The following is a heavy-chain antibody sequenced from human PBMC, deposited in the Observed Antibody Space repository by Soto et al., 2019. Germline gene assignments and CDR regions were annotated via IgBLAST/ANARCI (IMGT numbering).Heavy chain of an antibody. CDR2: IYSGGST. Sequence: EVQLVESGGGLVQPGGSLRLSCAASGFTVSSNYMSWVRQAPGKGLEWVSVIYSGGSTYYADSVKGRFTISRHNSKNTLYLQRNSLRAEDTAVYYCARTRGSYPQYYFDYWGQGTLVTVSS. CDR1: GFTVSSNY. D-gene: IGHD3-16*02. J-gene: IGHJ4*02. CDR3: ARTRGSYPQYYFDY. V-gene: IGHV3-53*04.